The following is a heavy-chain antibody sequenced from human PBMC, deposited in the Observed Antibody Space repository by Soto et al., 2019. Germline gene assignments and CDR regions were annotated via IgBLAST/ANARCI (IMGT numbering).Heavy chain of an antibody. CDR3: TRNSYTHPGIVDY. CDR1: GDSINNNHYY. D-gene: IGHD3-10*01. Sequence: KTSETLSLTGNVSGDSINNNHYYWGWIRQSPGTGLEWIASIYFNGSPQSNPSLRSRITISVDTTKNHFSLQLRSATAADTAIYYCTRNSYTHPGIVDYCGQGTRVTVSS. CDR2: IYFNGSP. V-gene: IGHV4-39*01. J-gene: IGHJ4*02.